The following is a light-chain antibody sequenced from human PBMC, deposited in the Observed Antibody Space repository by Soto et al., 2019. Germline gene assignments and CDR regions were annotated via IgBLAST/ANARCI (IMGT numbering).Light chain of an antibody. Sequence: EIVMTQSPATLSVSPGERATLSCRASQSVSSNLAWYQQKPGQAPRLLIYGAPTRATGIPARFSGSGSGTEFTLTISSLQSEDFAVYYCQQYNKWLTGRTFGQGTKADIK. CDR1: QSVSSN. J-gene: IGKJ1*01. CDR3: QQYNKWLTGRT. CDR2: GAP. V-gene: IGKV3-15*01.